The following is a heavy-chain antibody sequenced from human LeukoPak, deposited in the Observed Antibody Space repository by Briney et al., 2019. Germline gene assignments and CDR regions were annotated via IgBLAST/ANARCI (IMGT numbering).Heavy chain of an antibody. CDR1: GFAFSDYW. D-gene: IGHD5-12*01. J-gene: IGHJ4*02. CDR3: ARDSSPRDSGYDWVY. CDR2: INQDGSQT. V-gene: IGHV3-7*01. Sequence: GGSLRLSCTTSGFAFSDYWMSWVRQSPGKGLEWLAIINQDGSQTSYVDSVRGRFTVSRDNAKNSLYLQMNSLRADDTAVYYCARDSSPRDSGYDWVYWGRGTLVTVSS.